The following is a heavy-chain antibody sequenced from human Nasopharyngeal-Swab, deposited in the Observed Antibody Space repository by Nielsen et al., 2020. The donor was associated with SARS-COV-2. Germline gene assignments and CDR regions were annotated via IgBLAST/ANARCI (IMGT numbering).Heavy chain of an antibody. CDR1: GGSISSSSYY. D-gene: IGHD1-14*01. CDR3: AREPERVVLVRGGPACYMDV. V-gene: IGHV4-39*07. J-gene: IGHJ6*03. Sequence: SQPLSLTCTVSGGSISSSSYYWSWILQPRGKGREWIGEINHSGSTNYNPSLKSRVTISVDTSKNQFSLKLSSVTTADTGVYYWAREPERVVLVRGGPACYMDVWGKGTTVTVSS. CDR2: INHSGST.